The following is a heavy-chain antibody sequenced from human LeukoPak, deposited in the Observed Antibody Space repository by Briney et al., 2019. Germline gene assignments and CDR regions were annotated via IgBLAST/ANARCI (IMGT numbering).Heavy chain of an antibody. J-gene: IGHJ4*02. CDR1: GYSISSGYR. D-gene: IGHD2-2*01. Sequence: SETLSLTCAVSGYSISSGYRWGWIRQPPGKGLEWIGSIYHSGSTYYNPSLKSRGTISVDTSKNQFSLKLSSVTAADTAVYYCARVCSTTSCYFDHWGQGTPVIVSS. CDR3: ARVCSTTSCYFDH. CDR2: IYHSGST. V-gene: IGHV4-38-2*01.